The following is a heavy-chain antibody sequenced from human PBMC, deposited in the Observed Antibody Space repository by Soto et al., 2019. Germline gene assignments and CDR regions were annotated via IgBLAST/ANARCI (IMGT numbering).Heavy chain of an antibody. CDR1: GHTFTGYY. J-gene: IGHJ6*02. V-gene: IGHV1-2*02. Sequence: QVQLVQSGAELKKPGASVKVSCKTSGHTFTGYYIHWVRQAPGQGLEWMGWIIPNSGGTNYAQKFQGRVTMTRDTSISSAYMELSRMKSDDTAIYYCERDERFDPTTGYCYAMHVWGQGTTVTVTS. CDR2: IIPNSGGT. CDR3: ERDERFDPTTGYCYAMHV. D-gene: IGHD1-1*01.